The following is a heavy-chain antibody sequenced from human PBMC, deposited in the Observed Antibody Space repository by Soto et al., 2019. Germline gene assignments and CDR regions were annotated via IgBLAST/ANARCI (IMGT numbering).Heavy chain of an antibody. CDR3: ARDLLGYCSSTTCYVLGY. CDR2: ISSSSTI. J-gene: IGHJ4*02. V-gene: IGHV3-48*02. Sequence: GGSLRLSCAASGFTFSSYSMNWVRQAPGKGLEWVSYISSSSTIYYADSVKGRFTISRDNAKNSLYLQMNGLRDEDTAIYYCARDLLGYCSSTTCYVLGYWGQGTLVTVSS. CDR1: GFTFSSYS. D-gene: IGHD2-2*01.